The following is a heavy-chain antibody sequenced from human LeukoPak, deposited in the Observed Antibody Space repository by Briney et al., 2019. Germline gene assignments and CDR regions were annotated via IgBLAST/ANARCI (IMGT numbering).Heavy chain of an antibody. CDR3: ARNSDYYGSGSYDY. CDR1: GGSISSYY. D-gene: IGHD3-10*01. Sequence: SETLSLTCTVSGGSISSYYWSWIRQPPGKGLEWIGYIYYSGSTNYNPSLKSRVTISVDTSKNQFSLKLSSVTAADTAVYYCARNSDYYGSGSYDYWGQGTLVTVSS. V-gene: IGHV4-59*01. J-gene: IGHJ4*02. CDR2: IYYSGST.